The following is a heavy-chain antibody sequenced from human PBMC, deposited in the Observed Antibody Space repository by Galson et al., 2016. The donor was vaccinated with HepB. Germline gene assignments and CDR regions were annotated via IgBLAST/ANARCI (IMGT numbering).Heavy chain of an antibody. Sequence: QSGVEVKKPGESLKISCKGSEYNFITYWIAWVRQMPGKGLEWMGIIYPADSDTRYSPSFQGLVTISVDKSISTAYLQWSSLKASDTAMYYCARLNGLRFPMDVWGQGTTVTVSS. J-gene: IGHJ6*02. CDR2: IYPADSDT. V-gene: IGHV5-51*01. D-gene: IGHD3-3*01. CDR1: EYNFITYW. CDR3: ARLNGLRFPMDV.